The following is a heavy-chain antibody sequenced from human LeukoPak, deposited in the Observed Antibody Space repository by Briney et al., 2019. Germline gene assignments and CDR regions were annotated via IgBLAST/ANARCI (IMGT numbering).Heavy chain of an antibody. J-gene: IGHJ4*02. Sequence: GGSLRLSCAASGFTFSNYAMSWVRQAPGKGLEWVSGISGSGGSTFYADSVKGRFTISRDNSKNTLYLQMNSLRAEDTAVYYCAKDLWGDYGDFDYWGQGTLVTVSS. CDR2: ISGSGGST. D-gene: IGHD4-17*01. CDR1: GFTFSNYA. CDR3: AKDLWGDYGDFDY. V-gene: IGHV3-23*01.